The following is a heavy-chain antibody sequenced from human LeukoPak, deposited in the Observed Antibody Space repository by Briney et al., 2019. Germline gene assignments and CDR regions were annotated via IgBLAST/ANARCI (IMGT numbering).Heavy chain of an antibody. CDR1: GGSFSGYY. CDR3: ARGQRGGSTSPMTWLDP. CDR2: INHSGST. J-gene: IGHJ5*02. V-gene: IGHV4-34*01. Sequence: SETLSLTCAVYGGSFSGYYWSWIRQPPGKGLEWIGEINHSGSTNYNPSLKSRVTISVDTSKNQFSLKLSSVTAADTAVYYCARGQRGGSTSPMTWLDPWGQGTLVTVSS. D-gene: IGHD2-2*01.